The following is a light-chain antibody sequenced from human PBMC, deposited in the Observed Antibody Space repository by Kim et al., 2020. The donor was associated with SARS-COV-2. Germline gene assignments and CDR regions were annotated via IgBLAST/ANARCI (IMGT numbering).Light chain of an antibody. V-gene: IGKV1-39*01. CDR2: AAS. CDR1: QSISNY. CDR3: QQSYKSPLT. J-gene: IGKJ4*01. Sequence: SASVGDRVTISCRASQSISNYLNWYQQKPGRAPNLLIYAASTLETGVPSRFGGSGSGTDFTLTISSLRPEDFASYYCQQSYKSPLTFGGGTKLEI.